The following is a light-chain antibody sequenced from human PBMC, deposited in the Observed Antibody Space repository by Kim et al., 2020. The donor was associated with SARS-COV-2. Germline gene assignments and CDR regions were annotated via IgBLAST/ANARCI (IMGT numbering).Light chain of an antibody. Sequence: DIQMTQSPPTLSASVRDRVTITCRACQSINNWLAWYQQKPGKAPNLLIYTTSNLVSGVPSRFSGSGSGTEFTLTISSLQPDDFATYYCQQYKSYPLTVGGGTKVDIK. J-gene: IGKJ4*01. CDR2: TTS. CDR1: QSINNW. CDR3: QQYKSYPLT. V-gene: IGKV1-5*03.